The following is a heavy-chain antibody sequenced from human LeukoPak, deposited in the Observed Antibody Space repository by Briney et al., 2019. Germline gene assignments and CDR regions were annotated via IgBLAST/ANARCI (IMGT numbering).Heavy chain of an antibody. Sequence: SVKVSCKASGFTFTSSAMQWVRQARGQRREWIGWIVVGSGNTNYAQKFQERVTITRDMSTSTAYMELSSLRSEDTAVYYCAAYNAPMAAFDIWGQGTMVTVSP. V-gene: IGHV1-58*02. D-gene: IGHD1-14*01. CDR2: IVVGSGNT. CDR1: GFTFTSSA. J-gene: IGHJ3*02. CDR3: AAYNAPMAAFDI.